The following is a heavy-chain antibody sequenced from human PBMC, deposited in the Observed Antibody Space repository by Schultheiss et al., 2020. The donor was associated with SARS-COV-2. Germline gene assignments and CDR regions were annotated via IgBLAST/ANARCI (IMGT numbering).Heavy chain of an antibody. V-gene: IGHV4-31*03. Sequence: SETLSLTCTVSGGSISSGGYYWSWIRQHPGKGLEWIGYIYYSGSTNYNPSLKSRVTISVDTSKNQFSLKLSSVTAADTAVYYCARDLAGHDAFDIWGQGTMVTVSS. CDR3: ARDLAGHDAFDI. CDR1: GGSISSGGYY. D-gene: IGHD3-16*01. J-gene: IGHJ3*02. CDR2: IYYSGST.